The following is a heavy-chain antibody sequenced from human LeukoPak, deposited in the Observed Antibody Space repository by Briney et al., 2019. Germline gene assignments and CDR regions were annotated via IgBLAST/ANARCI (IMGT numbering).Heavy chain of an antibody. CDR3: ARWGRSSGDYDY. V-gene: IGHV3-7*01. CDR1: GFSFSSYW. CDR2: IKEDGSDK. J-gene: IGHJ4*02. D-gene: IGHD3-22*01. Sequence: GGSLRLSCAASGFSFSSYWMSWVRQAPGEGLEWVANIKEDGSDKYYVDSVKGRFTISRDNTKNSLSLQMNSLRAEDTAVYYCARWGRSSGDYDYWGQGTLVTVSS.